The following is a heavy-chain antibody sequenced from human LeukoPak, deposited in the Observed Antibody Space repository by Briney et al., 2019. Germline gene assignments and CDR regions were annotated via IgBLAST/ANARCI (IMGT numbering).Heavy chain of an antibody. Sequence: WGSLRLSCAASGFTFSSYSMNWVGQAPGKGLEWVSSISSSSSYIYYADSVKGRFTISRDNAKNSLYLQMNSLRAEDTAVYYCARDKVERYFDWLPAYYYYYGMDVWGKGTTVTVSS. CDR1: GFTFSSYS. D-gene: IGHD3-9*01. CDR2: ISSSSSYI. CDR3: ARDKVERYFDWLPAYYYYYGMDV. J-gene: IGHJ6*04. V-gene: IGHV3-21*01.